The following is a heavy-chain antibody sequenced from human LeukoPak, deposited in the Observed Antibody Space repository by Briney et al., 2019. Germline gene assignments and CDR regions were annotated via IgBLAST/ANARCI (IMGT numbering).Heavy chain of an antibody. D-gene: IGHD1-1*01. J-gene: IGHJ3*02. V-gene: IGHV3-23*01. CDR2: ISGSGGST. CDR3: AKPHLQRSGDAFDI. CDR1: ALRFSSYA. Sequence: GGSLRLSCAASALRFSSYAMSWVRQAPGKALEWVSGISGSGGSTYYADSVKGRFTISRDNSKNTLYLQMNSLRAEDTAVYYCAKPHLQRSGDAFDIWGQGTMVTVSS.